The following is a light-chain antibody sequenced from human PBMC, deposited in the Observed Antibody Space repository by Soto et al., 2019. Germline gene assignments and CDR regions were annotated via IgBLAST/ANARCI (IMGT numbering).Light chain of an antibody. Sequence: EVVLTQSPAALSLCPGERATVSCRASQSISSNLAWYQQKPGQAPRLLIYGASTRATGIPARFSGSGSGTEFTLTISSLQSEDYAVYFCHHYHNAAGTFGGGTKVDIK. CDR2: GAS. J-gene: IGKJ4*01. CDR1: QSISSN. V-gene: IGKV3-15*01. CDR3: HHYHNAAGT.